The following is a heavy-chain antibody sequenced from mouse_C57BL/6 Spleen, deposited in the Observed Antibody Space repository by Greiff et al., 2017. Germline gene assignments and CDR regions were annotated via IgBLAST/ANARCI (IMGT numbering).Heavy chain of an antibody. CDR2: LDPNSGGT. Sequence: QVHVKQPGAELVKPGASVKLSCKASGYTFTSYWMHWVKQRPGRGLEWIGRLDPNSGGTKYNEKFKSKATLTVDKPSSTAYMQLSSLTSEDSAVYYCARSYYGSSYWYCDVGGTGTTVTVAS. D-gene: IGHD1-1*01. J-gene: IGHJ1*03. CDR3: ARSYYGSSYWYCDV. V-gene: IGHV1-72*01. CDR1: GYTFTSYW.